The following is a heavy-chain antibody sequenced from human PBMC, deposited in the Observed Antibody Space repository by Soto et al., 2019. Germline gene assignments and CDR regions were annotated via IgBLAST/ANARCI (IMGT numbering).Heavy chain of an antibody. CDR3: ARLYGLDAFDI. D-gene: IGHD3-16*02. Sequence: SESLSLTCTVSGGSISSSSYYWCWIRHPPGKGLEWIGSIYYSGSTYYNPSLKSRVTISVDTSKNQFSLKLSSVTAADTAVYYCARLYGLDAFDIWGQGTMVTVS. J-gene: IGHJ3*02. CDR1: GGSISSSSYY. V-gene: IGHV4-39*07. CDR2: IYYSGST.